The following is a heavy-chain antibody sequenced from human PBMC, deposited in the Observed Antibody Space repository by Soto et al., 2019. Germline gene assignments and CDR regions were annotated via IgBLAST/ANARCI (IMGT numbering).Heavy chain of an antibody. V-gene: IGHV4-34*01. J-gene: IGHJ6*02. Sequence: SSETLSLTCAVFGGSFSGYYWSWIRQPPGKGLEWIGEINHSGSTNYNPSLKSRVTISVDTSKNQFSLKLSSVTAADTAVYYCARVSGIYYYGMDVWGQGTTVTV. CDR2: INHSGST. CDR3: ARVSGIYYYGMDV. CDR1: GGSFSGYY. D-gene: IGHD3-10*01.